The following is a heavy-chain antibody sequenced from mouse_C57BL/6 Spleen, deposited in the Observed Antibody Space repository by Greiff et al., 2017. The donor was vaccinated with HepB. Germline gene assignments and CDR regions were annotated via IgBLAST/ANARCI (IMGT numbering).Heavy chain of an antibody. J-gene: IGHJ4*01. CDR3: ARVVATPYAMDY. CDR2: IYSRSGNT. Sequence: VQLQQSGAELARPGASVKLSCKASGYTFTSYGISWVKQRTGQGLEWIGEIYSRSGNTYYNEKFKGKATLTADKSSSTAYMELRSLTSEDSAVYFCARVVATPYAMDYWGQGTSVTVSS. CDR1: GYTFTSYG. V-gene: IGHV1-81*01. D-gene: IGHD1-1*01.